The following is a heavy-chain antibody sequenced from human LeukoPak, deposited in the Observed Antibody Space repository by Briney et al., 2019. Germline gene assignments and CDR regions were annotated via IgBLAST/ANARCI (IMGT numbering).Heavy chain of an antibody. V-gene: IGHV3-23*01. D-gene: IGHD6-19*01. J-gene: IGHJ4*02. CDR3: EKPGSGWYGDY. Sequence: SGGSLRLPCAASGCTFSGYALRGVRQAPGKGLEWVSSISDSGGSTYYAAPLKGRFTIPRDNSKNPLYLQMNRLRAEDTAIYYCEKPGSGWYGDYWGQGTVVTVSS. CDR2: ISDSGGST. CDR1: GCTFSGYA.